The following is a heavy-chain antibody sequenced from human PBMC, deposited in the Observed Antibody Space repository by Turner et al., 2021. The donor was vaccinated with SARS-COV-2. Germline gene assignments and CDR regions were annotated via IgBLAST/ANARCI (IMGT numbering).Heavy chain of an antibody. CDR1: GFTFSSYA. CDR3: ARNYGGNSLDY. Sequence: VQLVESGGGVVQLVRFLCLSCAASGFTFSSYAMHGVRQAPGKGLEGVAVISYDGSNKFYADSVKGRFTISRDNSKNTLYLQMNSLRAEDTAVYYCARNYGGNSLDYWGQGTLVTVSS. V-gene: IGHV3-30-3*01. CDR2: ISYDGSNK. D-gene: IGHD4-17*01. J-gene: IGHJ4*02.